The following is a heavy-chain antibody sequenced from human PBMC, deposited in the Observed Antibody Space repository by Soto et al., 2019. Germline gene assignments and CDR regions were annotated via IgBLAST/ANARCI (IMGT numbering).Heavy chain of an antibody. V-gene: IGHV3-23*01. CDR1: GFTFGTFL. CDR2: ISGSGGVT. J-gene: IGHJ4*02. Sequence: GGSLRLSCAASGFTFGTFLMSWVRQSPGEGLQWASSISGSGGVTNYADSVKGRFTISRDNSKNTVYLQMNSLRAEDSAVYYCARDNYYAGSGRPSYWGQGTLVTVSS. CDR3: ARDNYYAGSGRPSY. D-gene: IGHD3-10*01.